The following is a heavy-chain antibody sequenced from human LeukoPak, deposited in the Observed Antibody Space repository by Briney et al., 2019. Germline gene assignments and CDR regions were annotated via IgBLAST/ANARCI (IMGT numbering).Heavy chain of an antibody. J-gene: IGHJ3*02. Sequence: GASVKVSCKASGGTFSSYAISWVRQAPGQGLEWMGGIIPIFGTANYAQKFQGRVTITADESTSTAYMELSSLRYEDTAVYYCAREPESLRLNDAFDIWGQGTMVTVSS. CDR3: AREPESLRLNDAFDI. CDR2: IIPIFGTA. CDR1: GGTFSSYA. D-gene: IGHD3-10*01. V-gene: IGHV1-69*13.